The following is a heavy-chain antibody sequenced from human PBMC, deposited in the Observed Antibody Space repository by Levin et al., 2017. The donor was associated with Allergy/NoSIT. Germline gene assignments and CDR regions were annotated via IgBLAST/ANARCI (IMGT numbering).Heavy chain of an antibody. CDR2: TYYRSKWYN. V-gene: IGHV6-1*01. J-gene: IGHJ4*02. D-gene: IGHD5-18*01. CDR3: ARTRGYSYGPFDY. CDR1: GDSVSNDSAT. Sequence: SQTLSLTCAISGDSVSNDSATWNWIRQSPSRGLEWLGRTYYRSKWYNDYAGSVKSRITINSDTSKNQFSLQLNSVTPDDTAIYFCARTRGYSYGPFDYWGQGTLVTDSS.